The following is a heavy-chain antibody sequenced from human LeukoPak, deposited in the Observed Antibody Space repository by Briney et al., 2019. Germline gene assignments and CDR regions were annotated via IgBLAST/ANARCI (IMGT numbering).Heavy chain of an antibody. V-gene: IGHV4-34*01. CDR1: GGSFSGYY. Sequence: SETLSLTCAVYGGSFSGYYWSWIRQPPGKGLEWIGEINHSGSTNYNPSLKSRVTISIDTSKNQFSLKLSSVTAADTAVYYCARGRKPFDYWGQGTLVTVSS. CDR2: INHSGST. J-gene: IGHJ4*02. CDR3: ARGRKPFDY.